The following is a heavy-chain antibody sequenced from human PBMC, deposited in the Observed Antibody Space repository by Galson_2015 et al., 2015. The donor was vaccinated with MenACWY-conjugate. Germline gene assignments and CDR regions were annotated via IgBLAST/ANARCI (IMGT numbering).Heavy chain of an antibody. CDR2: ISTRSST. CDR1: GFTFSDYY. Sequence: SLRLSCAASGFTFSDYYMSWVRQAPGKGLECVSYISTRSSTNYADSVQGRFTISRDYAKNSVYLQMDSLRAEDTAVYYCARFPRTPGRYPDYWGQGTPVTVSS. CDR3: ARFPRTPGRYPDY. J-gene: IGHJ4*02. D-gene: IGHD1-14*01. V-gene: IGHV3-11*06.